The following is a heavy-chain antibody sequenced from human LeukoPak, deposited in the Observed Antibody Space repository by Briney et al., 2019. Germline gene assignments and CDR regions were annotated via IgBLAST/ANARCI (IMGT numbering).Heavy chain of an antibody. V-gene: IGHV1-18*01. J-gene: IGHJ3*02. D-gene: IGHD6-13*01. CDR1: GYTFTSYG. CDR3: ARDVALSYSSRAKRAFDI. Sequence: GPVKVSCKASGYTFTSYGISWVRQAPGQGLEWMGWISAYNGNTNYAQKLQGRVTMTTDTSTSTAYMELRSLRSDDTAVYYCARDVALSYSSRAKRAFDIWGQGTMVTVSS. CDR2: ISAYNGNT.